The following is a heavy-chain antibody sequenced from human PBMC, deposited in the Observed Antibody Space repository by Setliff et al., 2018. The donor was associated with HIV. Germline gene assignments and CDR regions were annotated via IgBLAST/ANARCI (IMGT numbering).Heavy chain of an antibody. D-gene: IGHD3-10*01. J-gene: IGHJ1*01. Sequence: ASVKVSCKASGYTITSYIMNWVRQAPGQGLEWMGWISAYNGNTKYAQKLQGRVTMTTDTSTSTAYMELRSLRSDDTAVYYCARVVVRGVTFIAEYFQHWGQGTLVTVSS. CDR3: ARVVVRGVTFIAEYFQH. V-gene: IGHV1-18*01. CDR2: ISAYNGNT. CDR1: GYTITSYI.